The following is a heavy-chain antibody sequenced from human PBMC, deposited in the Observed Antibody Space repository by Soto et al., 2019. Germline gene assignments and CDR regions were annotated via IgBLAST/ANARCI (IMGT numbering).Heavy chain of an antibody. Sequence: PSKNLSITCAVSRGSISSGGYSCTWIRQPPGKGLEWIGYIYHSGSTYYNPSLKSRVTISVDRSKNQFSLKLSSVTAADTAVYYCARQLFYLSRRTANWIDPSGPGTLV. J-gene: IGHJ5*02. D-gene: IGHD3-9*01. CDR3: ARQLFYLSRRTANWIDP. V-gene: IGHV4-30-2*01. CDR1: RGSISSGGYS. CDR2: IYHSGST.